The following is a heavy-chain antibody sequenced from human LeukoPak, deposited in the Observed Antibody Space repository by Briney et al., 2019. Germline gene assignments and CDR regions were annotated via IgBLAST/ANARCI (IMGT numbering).Heavy chain of an antibody. V-gene: IGHV3-53*01. J-gene: IGHJ4*02. CDR1: GFTVSSNY. Sequence: SGGSLRLSCAASGFTVSSNYMSWVRQAPGKGPEWVSVIYSGGSTYYADSVKGRFTISRDNSKNTLYLQMNSLRAEDTAVYYCARGTHDFWSGYPNNFDYWGQGTLVTVSS. CDR2: IYSGGST. CDR3: ARGTHDFWSGYPNNFDY. D-gene: IGHD3-3*01.